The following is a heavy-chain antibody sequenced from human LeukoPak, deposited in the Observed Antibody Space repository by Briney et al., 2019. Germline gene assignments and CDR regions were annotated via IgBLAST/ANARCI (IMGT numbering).Heavy chain of an antibody. CDR1: GGSISNYY. J-gene: IGHJ5*02. D-gene: IGHD6-6*01. V-gene: IGHV4-59*08. CDR3: TRRGGSSSSDRFDP. CDR2: VYYTGST. Sequence: SETLSLTCTVSGGSISNYYWSWIRQPPGKGLEWIGYVYYTGSTSYNPSLKSRVTISGDTSKNQFSLKLSSVTAAETAVYYCTRRGGSSSSDRFDPWGQGTLVIVSS.